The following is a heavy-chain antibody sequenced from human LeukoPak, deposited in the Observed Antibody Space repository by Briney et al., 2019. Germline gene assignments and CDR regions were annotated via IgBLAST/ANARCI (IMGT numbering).Heavy chain of an antibody. D-gene: IGHD3-22*01. Sequence: SVKVSFKASGGSFTFTSHAISWVRQAPGQGLEWMGGLIPIYGSANYAQKFQGRVTITSDESTRTVFMELSSLRPEDSAVYYCAGFFYDNSGDAFDIWGQGTMVTVSS. V-gene: IGHV1-69*13. CDR1: GGSFTFTSHA. CDR3: AGFFYDNSGDAFDI. J-gene: IGHJ3*02. CDR2: LIPIYGSA.